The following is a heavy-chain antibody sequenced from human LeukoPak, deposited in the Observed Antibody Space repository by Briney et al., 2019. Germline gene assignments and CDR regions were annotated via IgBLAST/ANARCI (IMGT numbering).Heavy chain of an antibody. CDR1: GGSISSYY. D-gene: IGHD3-3*01. Sequence: SETLSLTCTVSGGSISSYYWSWIRQPPGKGLEWIGEINHSGSTNYNPSLKSRVTISVDTSKNQFSLKLSSVTAADTAVYYCARSRTQRITIFGVVTQTPNWFDPWGQGTLVTVSS. V-gene: IGHV4-34*01. J-gene: IGHJ5*02. CDR3: ARSRTQRITIFGVVTQTPNWFDP. CDR2: INHSGST.